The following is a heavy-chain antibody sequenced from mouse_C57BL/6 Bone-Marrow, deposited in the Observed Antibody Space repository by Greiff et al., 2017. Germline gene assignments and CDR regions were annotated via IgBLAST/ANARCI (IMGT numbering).Heavy chain of an antibody. Sequence: EVQLVESGGGLVKPGGSLKLSCAASGFTFSDYGMHWVRQAPEKGLEWVAYISSGSSTIYYADTVKGRFTIPRDNAKNTLFLQMTSLRAEDTAMYYCARPVNWDAMDYWGQGTSVTVSS. CDR1: GFTFSDYG. J-gene: IGHJ4*01. CDR2: ISSGSSTI. D-gene: IGHD4-1*01. V-gene: IGHV5-17*01. CDR3: ARPVNWDAMDY.